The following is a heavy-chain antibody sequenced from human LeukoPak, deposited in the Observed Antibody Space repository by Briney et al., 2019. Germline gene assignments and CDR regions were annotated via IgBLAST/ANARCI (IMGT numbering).Heavy chain of an antibody. CDR1: GYTFTSYG. CDR2: ISAYNGNT. J-gene: IGHJ2*01. Sequence: ASVKVSCKASGYTFTSYGISWVRPAPGQGLEWMGWISAYNGNTNYAQKLQGRVTMTTDTSTSTAYMELRSLRSDDTAVYYCARAVQRVWYFDLWGRGTLVTVSS. CDR3: ARAVQRVWYFDL. D-gene: IGHD4-17*01. V-gene: IGHV1-18*01.